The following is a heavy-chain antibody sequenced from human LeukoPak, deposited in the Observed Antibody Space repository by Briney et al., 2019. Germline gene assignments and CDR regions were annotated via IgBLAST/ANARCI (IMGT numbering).Heavy chain of an antibody. CDR3: ARDIYDILTGPLDY. CDR2: INHSGST. CDR1: GGSFSGYY. V-gene: IGHV4-34*01. J-gene: IGHJ4*02. D-gene: IGHD3-9*01. Sequence: ETLSLTCAVYGGSFSGYYWSWIRQPPGKGLEWIWEINHSGSTNYNPSLKSRVTISVDTSKNQFSLKLSSVTAADTAVYYCARDIYDILTGPLDYWGQGTLVTVSS.